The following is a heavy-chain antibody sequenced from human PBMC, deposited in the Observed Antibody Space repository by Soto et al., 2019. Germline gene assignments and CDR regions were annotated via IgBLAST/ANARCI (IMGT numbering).Heavy chain of an antibody. V-gene: IGHV4-61*08. CDR2: ISNIGST. J-gene: IGHJ4*02. Sequence: PSETLSLTCTVSGGSISGGVHSWSWIRQPPGKGLEWIGYISNIGSTSYNPSLKSRVTISMDTSKNQVSLKLNSVTAADTAVYYCARQRSAFDYWGQGTPVTVSS. CDR1: GGSISGGVHS. D-gene: IGHD6-25*01. CDR3: ARQRSAFDY.